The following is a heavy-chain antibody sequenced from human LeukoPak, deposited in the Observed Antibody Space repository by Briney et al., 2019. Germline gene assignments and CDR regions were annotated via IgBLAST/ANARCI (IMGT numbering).Heavy chain of an antibody. V-gene: IGHV4-59*01. Sequence: PSETLSLTCTVSGGSISNYYWSWIRQPPGKGLEWIGYIYYSGSTNYSPSLKSRVTISVDTSKNQFSLKLSSVTAADTAVYYCALFGVVVIIPEYRYFDYWGQGTLVTVSS. J-gene: IGHJ4*02. CDR3: ALFGVVVIIPEYRYFDY. CDR1: GGSISNYY. CDR2: IYYSGST. D-gene: IGHD3-3*01.